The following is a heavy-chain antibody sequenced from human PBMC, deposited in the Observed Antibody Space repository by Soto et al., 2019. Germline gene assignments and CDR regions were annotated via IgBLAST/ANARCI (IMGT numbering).Heavy chain of an antibody. CDR3: ARSPYSLEGDGQHYYYGMDL. Sequence: VASVKVSCKPSGFTFSGFYLHWVRQAPGQGLEWMGWIKPNTDDTGYAQKFQGRVTLTWDTSSSAGYMDLSSLRSDDTAVYYCARSPYSLEGDGQHYYYGMDLWGLGTTVTVSS. CDR2: IKPNTDDT. D-gene: IGHD2-15*01. J-gene: IGHJ6*02. CDR1: GFTFSGFY. V-gene: IGHV1-2*02.